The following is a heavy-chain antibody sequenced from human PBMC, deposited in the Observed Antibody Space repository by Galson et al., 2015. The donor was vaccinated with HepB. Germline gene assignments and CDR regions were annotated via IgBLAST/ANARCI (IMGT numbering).Heavy chain of an antibody. J-gene: IGHJ4*02. CDR3: ATSGYSSGARY. Sequence: GGSINSNYWSWIRQPPGKGLEWIGYIYYSGSTNHNPSLKSRVTISVDTSKNQFSLKLNSVTAADTAVYYCATSGYSSGARYWGQGALVTVSS. D-gene: IGHD6-19*01. V-gene: IGHV4-59*01. CDR1: GGSINSNY. CDR2: IYYSGST.